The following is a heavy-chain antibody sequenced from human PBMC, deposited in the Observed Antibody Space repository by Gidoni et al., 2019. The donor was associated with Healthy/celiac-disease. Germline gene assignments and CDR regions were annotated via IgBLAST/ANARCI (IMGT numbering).Heavy chain of an antibody. Sequence: FTISRDNSKNTLYLQMNSLRAEDTAVYYCAREGISDAFDIWGQGTMVTVSS. CDR3: AREGISDAFDI. V-gene: IGHV3-30*01. J-gene: IGHJ3*02.